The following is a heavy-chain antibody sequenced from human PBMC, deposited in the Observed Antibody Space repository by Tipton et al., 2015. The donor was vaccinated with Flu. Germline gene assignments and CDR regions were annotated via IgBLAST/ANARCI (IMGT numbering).Heavy chain of an antibody. CDR3: ARRSGTWNNAGFDP. D-gene: IGHD1/OR15-1a*01. V-gene: IGHV4-34*01. CDR2: VNHSGST. CDR1: GGSFSGDY. Sequence: TLSLTCVVYGGSFSGDYCSWIRQPPGKGLEWIGEVNHSGSTNYNPSLKSRLTISVDASKNQFSLRLNSVTAADTAVYYCARRSGTWNNAGFDPWGQGTLVTVSS. J-gene: IGHJ5*02.